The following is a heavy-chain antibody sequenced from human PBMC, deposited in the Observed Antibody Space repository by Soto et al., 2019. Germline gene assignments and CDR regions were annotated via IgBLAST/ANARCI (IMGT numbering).Heavy chain of an antibody. CDR3: SGDRISSWVYYYYCMDV. J-gene: IGHJ6*02. CDR1: GGSISSGGYY. Sequence: SETLSLTCTVSGGSISSGGYYWSWIRQHPGKGLEWIGYIYYSGSTYYNPSLKSRVTISVDTSKNQFSLKLRSVTAADTAVDYCSGDRISSWVYYYYCMDVWGQGTTVTVSS. D-gene: IGHD6-13*01. CDR2: IYYSGST. V-gene: IGHV4-31*03.